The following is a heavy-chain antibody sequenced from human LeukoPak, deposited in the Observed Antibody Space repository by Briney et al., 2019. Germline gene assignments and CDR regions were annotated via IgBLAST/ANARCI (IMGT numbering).Heavy chain of an antibody. J-gene: IGHJ4*02. V-gene: IGHV3-53*01. CDR2: IYNGGST. CDR1: GFTVSSNY. CDR3: ARLQGTKYYFDY. Sequence: PGGSLRLSCAVSGFTVSSNYMNWVRQTPGKGLEWVSVIYNGGSTYYADSVKGRFTISRDNSKNTLYLQMNSLRAEDTVVYYCARLQGTKYYFDYWGQGTLVTVSS. D-gene: IGHD5-24*01.